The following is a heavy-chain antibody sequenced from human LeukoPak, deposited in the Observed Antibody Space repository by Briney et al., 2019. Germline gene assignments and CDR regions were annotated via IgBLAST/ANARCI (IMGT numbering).Heavy chain of an antibody. D-gene: IGHD2-8*01. V-gene: IGHV3-9*01. J-gene: IGHJ4*02. CDR3: VKDAPNGSVDF. CDR1: GFTFERYV. Sequence: GGSLRLSCVTSGFTFERYVMHWMRLAPGKGRECVSSIHPNNGGVGYAASVKGRFAISRDNARNSLYLEMTSLRPEDTAVYYCVKDAPNGSVDFWGRGTLVTVSS. CDR2: IHPNNGGV.